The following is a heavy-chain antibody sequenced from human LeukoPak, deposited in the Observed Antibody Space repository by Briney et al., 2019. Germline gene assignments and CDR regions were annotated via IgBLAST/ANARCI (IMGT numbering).Heavy chain of an antibody. J-gene: IGHJ4*02. D-gene: IGHD1-26*01. CDR2: ISGSGGST. CDR1: GFTFSSYA. V-gene: IGHV3-23*01. Sequence: HPGGSLRLSCAASGFTFSSYAMSWVRQAPGKGLEWVSAISGSGGSTYYADSVKGRFTISRDNSKNTLYLQMNSLRAKDTAVYYCAKDGAGELLPFDYWGQGTLVTVSS. CDR3: AKDGAGELLPFDY.